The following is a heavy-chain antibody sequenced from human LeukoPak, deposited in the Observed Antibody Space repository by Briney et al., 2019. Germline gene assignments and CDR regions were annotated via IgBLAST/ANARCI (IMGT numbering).Heavy chain of an antibody. CDR2: IYPGDSDT. CDR1: GYIFTSYW. J-gene: IGHJ5*02. V-gene: IGHV5-51*01. CDR3: ARGDIVVVPAATGNNWFDP. Sequence: GESLQISCKGSGYIFTSYWIGWVRQLPGKGLEWMGIIYPGDSDTRYSPSFQGQVTISADKSISTAYLQWSSLKASDTAMYYCARGDIVVVPAATGNNWFDPWGQGTLVTVSS. D-gene: IGHD2-2*01.